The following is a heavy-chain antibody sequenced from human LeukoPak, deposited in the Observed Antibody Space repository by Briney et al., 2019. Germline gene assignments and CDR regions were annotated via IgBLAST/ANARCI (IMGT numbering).Heavy chain of an antibody. CDR1: GFTFSNSG. V-gene: IGHV3-23*01. J-gene: IGHJ3*02. CDR3: ARGGSYLSAFDI. CDR2: ISGSGDST. D-gene: IGHD1-26*01. Sequence: GGSLRLSCAASGFTFSNSGMNWVRQDPGKGLEWVSTISGSGDSTFYSDSVKGRFTMSRDNSKDTLYLQMNSLRAEDTAVYYCARGGSYLSAFDIWGQGTMVTVSS.